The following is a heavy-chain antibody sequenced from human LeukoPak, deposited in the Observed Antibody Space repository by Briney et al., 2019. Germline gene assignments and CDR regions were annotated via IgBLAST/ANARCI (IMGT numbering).Heavy chain of an antibody. CDR3: ARAGAVYYDILTGYYGTDY. D-gene: IGHD3-9*01. V-gene: IGHV1-69*04. CDR1: GGTFSSYA. CDR2: IIPILGIA. J-gene: IGHJ4*02. Sequence: ASVKVSCKASGGTFSSYAISWVRQAPGQGLEWMGRIIPILGIANYAQKFQGRVTITADKSTSTAYMELSSLRSEDTAVYYCARAGAVYYDILTGYYGTDYWGQGTLVTVSS.